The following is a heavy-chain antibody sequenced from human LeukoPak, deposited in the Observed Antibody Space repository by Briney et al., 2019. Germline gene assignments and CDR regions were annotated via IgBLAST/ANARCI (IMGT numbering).Heavy chain of an antibody. CDR1: GYTFTSYD. J-gene: IGHJ4*02. V-gene: IGHV1-8*01. CDR3: ARAGGYCGRISCPYYFDY. D-gene: IGHD2-15*01. CDR2: MNPNSGNA. Sequence: ASVKVSCKASGYTFTSYDINWVRQATGQGLEWMGWMNPNSGNAGYAQKFQGRVTMTRNTSISTAYMELSSLRSEDTAVYYCARAGGYCGRISCPYYFDYWGQGSLVAVSS.